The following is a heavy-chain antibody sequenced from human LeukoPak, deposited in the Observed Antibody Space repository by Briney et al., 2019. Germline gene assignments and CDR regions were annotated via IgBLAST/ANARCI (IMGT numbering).Heavy chain of an antibody. CDR2: INVNSGDT. V-gene: IGHV1-2*02. J-gene: IGHJ5*02. Sequence: GASVKVSCKASGYTFTGYYLHWVRQAPGQGLEWMGWINVNSGDTNYAQKFQGRVTITADKSTSTAYMELSSLRSEDTAVYYCARLGGWYGMNWFDPWGQGTLVTVSS. D-gene: IGHD6-19*01. CDR1: GYTFTGYY. CDR3: ARLGGWYGMNWFDP.